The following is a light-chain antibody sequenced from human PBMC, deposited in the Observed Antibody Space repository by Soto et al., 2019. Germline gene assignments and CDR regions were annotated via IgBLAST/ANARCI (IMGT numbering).Light chain of an antibody. CDR3: QPYTTWRSIH. CDR2: DTS. CDR1: QSVCSK. J-gene: IGKJ5*01. Sequence: EIVMTQSPATLSLSPGERATLSCRASQSVCSKVVRYQHKPGQAARLLIYDTSTRAAGIQARFTGSGSGTDFTLTISSLQSEDFAGYYCQPYTTWRSIHFGPRTRTEIK. V-gene: IGKV3-15*01.